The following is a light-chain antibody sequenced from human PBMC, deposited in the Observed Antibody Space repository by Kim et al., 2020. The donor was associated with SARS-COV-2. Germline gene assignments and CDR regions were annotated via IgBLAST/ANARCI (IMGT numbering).Light chain of an antibody. V-gene: IGKV3-15*01. CDR1: QSVTNN. CDR3: QQFNTWPLT. J-gene: IGKJ4*01. Sequence: EKVMTQSPATLSVSPGETATLSCRASQSVTNNLAWYQQKPGQAPRLLIYDTSTRATGIPDRFSGSGSGTEFTLTINSLQSEDFAVYYCQQFNTWPLTFGGGTKWIS. CDR2: DTS.